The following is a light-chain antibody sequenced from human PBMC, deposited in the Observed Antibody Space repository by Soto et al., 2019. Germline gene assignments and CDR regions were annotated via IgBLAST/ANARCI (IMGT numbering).Light chain of an antibody. J-gene: IGLJ2*01. Sequence: QSVLTQSASVSGSPGQSITISCTGTSSDVGGYNFVSWYQQHPGKAPKLMIYEVSNRPSGVSYRFSGSKSGNTASLTISGLQAEDEADYYCSSYTSSVTLVFGGGTKVTVL. CDR2: EVS. V-gene: IGLV2-14*01. CDR3: SSYTSSVTLV. CDR1: SSDVGGYNF.